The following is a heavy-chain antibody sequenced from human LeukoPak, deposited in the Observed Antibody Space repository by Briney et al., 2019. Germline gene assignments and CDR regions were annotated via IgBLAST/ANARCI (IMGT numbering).Heavy chain of an antibody. D-gene: IGHD1-7*01. CDR2: VNEGGENT. CDR3: AKDREGTIADYFDY. V-gene: IGHV3-23*01. Sequence: GGSLRLSCAASGFTFSSYGMTWVRQAPGRGLEWVSTVNEGGENTHYADSVKGRFTISRDNAKNTLSLQMDSLRGEDTAVYYCAKDREGTIADYFDYWGQGTLVTVSS. CDR1: GFTFSSYG. J-gene: IGHJ4*02.